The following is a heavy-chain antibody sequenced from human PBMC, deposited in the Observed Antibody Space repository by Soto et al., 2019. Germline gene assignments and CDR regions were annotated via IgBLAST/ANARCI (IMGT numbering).Heavy chain of an antibody. V-gene: IGHV1-69*19. CDR2: IIPVFGIV. CDR1: GGTLSNSA. D-gene: IGHD3-22*01. Sequence: QLQLAQSGADVKKAGSSVKVSCKASGGTLSNSAFSWVRQAPAQGLEWMGGIIPVFGIVNYAQKFQDRVTITADESTSTAYMELRSLRSEDTAVYFCATGRIVVVGSRAYYGMDVWGQGTTVTV. J-gene: IGHJ6*02. CDR3: ATGRIVVVGSRAYYGMDV.